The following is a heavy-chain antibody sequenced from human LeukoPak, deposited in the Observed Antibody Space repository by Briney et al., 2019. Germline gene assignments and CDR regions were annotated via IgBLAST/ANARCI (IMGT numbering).Heavy chain of an antibody. CDR2: IYYSGST. CDR1: GGSISSGDYY. Sequence: SETLSLTCTVSGGSISSGDYYWSWIRQPPGKGLEWIGYIYYSGSTYYNPSLKSRVTISVDTSKNQFSLKLSSVTAADTAVYYCARDHSYYDSSEGWFDPWGQGTLVTVSS. V-gene: IGHV4-30-4*02. CDR3: ARDHSYYDSSEGWFDP. D-gene: IGHD3-22*01. J-gene: IGHJ5*02.